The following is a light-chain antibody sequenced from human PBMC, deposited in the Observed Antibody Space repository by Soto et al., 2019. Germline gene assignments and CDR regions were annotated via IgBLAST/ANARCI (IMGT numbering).Light chain of an antibody. CDR2: AAS. CDR1: QSISSY. CDR3: QQSYSTPLT. J-gene: IGKJ4*01. V-gene: IGKV1-39*01. Sequence: DIQMTQSPSSLSASVGDRVTITCRASQSISSYLNWYQQKPGKAPNLLIYAASSLQSGVPSRFSGSGSGTDFTLTISSPQPEDFATYYCQQSYSTPLTFGGGTKVEIK.